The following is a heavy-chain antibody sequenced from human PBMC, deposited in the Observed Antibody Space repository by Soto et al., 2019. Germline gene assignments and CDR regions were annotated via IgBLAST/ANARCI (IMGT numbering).Heavy chain of an antibody. D-gene: IGHD1-7*01. CDR2: IYYSGST. J-gene: IGHJ5*02. V-gene: IGHV4-61*01. CDR3: ASLISGTTSFWFDP. Sequence: PSETLSLTCTVSGGSVSSGSYYWSWIRQPPGKGLEWIGYIYYSGSTNYNPSLKSRVTISVDTSKNQFSLKLTSVTAADTAVYYCASLISGTTSFWFDPWGQGTRVTVPQ. CDR1: GGSVSSGSYY.